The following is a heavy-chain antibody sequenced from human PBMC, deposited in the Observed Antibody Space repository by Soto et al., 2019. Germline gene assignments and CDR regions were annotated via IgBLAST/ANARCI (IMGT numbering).Heavy chain of an antibody. Sequence: ASVKVSCKASGYTFTSYCISWVRQAPGQGLEWMGWISAYNGNTNYAQKLQGRVTMTTDTSTSTAYMELRSLRSDDTAVYYCARYEFVDIVATDAFDFWGQGTVVT. J-gene: IGHJ3*01. CDR3: ARYEFVDIVATDAFDF. V-gene: IGHV1-18*01. D-gene: IGHD5-12*01. CDR1: GYTFTSYC. CDR2: ISAYNGNT.